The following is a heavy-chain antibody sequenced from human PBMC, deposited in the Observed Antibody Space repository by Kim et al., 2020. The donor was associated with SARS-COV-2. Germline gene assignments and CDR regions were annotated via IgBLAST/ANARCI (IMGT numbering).Heavy chain of an antibody. CDR3: ARGIGYDDY. CDR2: GGT. J-gene: IGHJ4*02. V-gene: IGHV1-2*02. Sequence: GGTNYAQKFQGRVTMTRDTSISTAYMELSRLRSDDTAVYYCARGIGYDDYWGQGTLATVSS. D-gene: IGHD5-12*01.